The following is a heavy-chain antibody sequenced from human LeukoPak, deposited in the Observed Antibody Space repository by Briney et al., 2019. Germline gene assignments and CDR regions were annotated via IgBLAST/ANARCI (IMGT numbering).Heavy chain of an antibody. J-gene: IGHJ4*02. CDR3: AKDWGGSSWSYFDS. CDR2: ISSSSSYI. CDR1: GFTFSSYS. Sequence: GGSLRLSCAASGFTFSSYSMNWVRQAPGKGLEWVSSISSSSSYIYYADSVKGRFTISRDNSKNTLYLQMNSLRAEDTAVYYCAKDWGGSSWSYFDSWGQGTLVTVSS. D-gene: IGHD1-26*01. V-gene: IGHV3-21*01.